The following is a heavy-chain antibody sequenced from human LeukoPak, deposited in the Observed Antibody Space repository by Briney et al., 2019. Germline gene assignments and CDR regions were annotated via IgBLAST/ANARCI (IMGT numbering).Heavy chain of an antibody. D-gene: IGHD6-19*01. CDR1: GFTFSSYG. CDR2: VWYDGSNK. CDR3: ARGLAGYYYYGMDV. V-gene: IGHV3-33*01. Sequence: GGSLRLSCAASGFTFSSYGMHWVRQAPGKGLEWVAVVWYDGSNKYYADSVKGRFTISRDNSKNTLYLQMNSLRAEDTAVYYCARGLAGYYYYGMDVWGQGTTVTVSS. J-gene: IGHJ6*02.